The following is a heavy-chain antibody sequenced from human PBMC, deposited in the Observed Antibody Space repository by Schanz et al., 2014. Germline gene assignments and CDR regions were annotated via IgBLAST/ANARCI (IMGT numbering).Heavy chain of an antibody. D-gene: IGHD3-10*01. J-gene: IGHJ6*02. CDR1: GITFSSHS. CDR2: ITYNGGTI. V-gene: IGHV3-48*01. Sequence: EVHLLESGGGLVQPGGSLRLSCAASGITFSSHSFNWVRQAPGKGLEWISYITYNGGTIYYADSVRGRFTISRDNAENTLFLQMNSLRAEDTAVYYCAKDGPGGSGSYSADGGMDVWGQGTSVTVSS. CDR3: AKDGPGGSGSYSADGGMDV.